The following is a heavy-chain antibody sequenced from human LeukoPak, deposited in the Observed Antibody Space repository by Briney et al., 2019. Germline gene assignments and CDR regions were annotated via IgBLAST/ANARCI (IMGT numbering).Heavy chain of an antibody. CDR3: AKGGSGWYVGLFDY. Sequence: PGGSLRLSCAASGFTFSSSAMSWVRQAPGKGLECVSVISGSGSSTYYADSVKGRFTISRDNSKSTLYLQMNSLRAEDTAVYYCAKGGSGWYVGLFDYWGQGTLVTVSS. V-gene: IGHV3-23*01. CDR2: ISGSGSST. CDR1: GFTFSSSA. J-gene: IGHJ4*02. D-gene: IGHD6-19*01.